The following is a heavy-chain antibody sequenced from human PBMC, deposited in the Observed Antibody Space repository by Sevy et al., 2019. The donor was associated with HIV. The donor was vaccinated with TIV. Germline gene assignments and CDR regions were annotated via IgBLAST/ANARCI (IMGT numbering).Heavy chain of an antibody. CDR2: ISSRGSTI. CDR1: GFTFSDNY. D-gene: IGHD5-18*01. V-gene: IGHV3-11*01. Sequence: GSLRLSCAASGFTFSDNYMSWIRQAPGKGLEWVSYISSRGSTIYYADSVKGRFTISRDNANNSLYLQMKSLGAEDTAVYYCARVRYNYGSYYFDHWGQGTLVTVSS. J-gene: IGHJ4*02. CDR3: ARVRYNYGSYYFDH.